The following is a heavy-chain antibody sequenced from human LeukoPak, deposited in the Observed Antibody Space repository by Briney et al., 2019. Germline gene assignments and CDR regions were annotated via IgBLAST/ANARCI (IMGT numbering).Heavy chain of an antibody. J-gene: IGHJ4*02. CDR2: IYHSGST. Sequence: SETLSLTCAVSGYSISSGYYWGWIRQPPGKGLEWIGSIYHSGSTYYNPSLKSRVTISVDTSKNQLSLKLSSVTAADTAVYYCARGQRNPDYWGQGTLVTVSS. V-gene: IGHV4-38-2*01. CDR1: GYSISSGYY. CDR3: ARGQRNPDY. D-gene: IGHD6-25*01.